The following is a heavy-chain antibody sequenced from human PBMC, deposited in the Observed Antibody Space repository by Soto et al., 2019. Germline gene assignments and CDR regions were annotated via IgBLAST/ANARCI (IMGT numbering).Heavy chain of an antibody. CDR2: IYWDDDK. V-gene: IGHV2-5*02. Sequence: QITLKESGPTLVKPTQTLTLTCTFSGFSLSTRGVGVGWIRQPPGKALEWLALIYWDDDKRYSPSLKSRLTVTKDTSKYQVVLTVTNMDPVDTATYYCARDSSGWYGFDYWGQGTLVTVSS. CDR3: ARDSSGWYGFDY. J-gene: IGHJ4*02. D-gene: IGHD6-19*01. CDR1: GFSLSTRGVG.